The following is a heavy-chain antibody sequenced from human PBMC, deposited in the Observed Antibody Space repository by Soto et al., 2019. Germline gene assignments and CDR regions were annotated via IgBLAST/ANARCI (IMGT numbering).Heavy chain of an antibody. J-gene: IGHJ4*02. Sequence: QVQLVQSGAEVKKPGSSVKVSCKASGGTFSSYAISWVRQAPGQGLEWMGGIIPIFGTANYAQKFQGRVMITADESTSTAYMELSSLRSEDTAVYYCARERTRLGYCSGGSCYSFDYWGQGTLVTVSS. V-gene: IGHV1-69*01. CDR3: ARERTRLGYCSGGSCYSFDY. D-gene: IGHD2-15*01. CDR1: GGTFSSYA. CDR2: IIPIFGTA.